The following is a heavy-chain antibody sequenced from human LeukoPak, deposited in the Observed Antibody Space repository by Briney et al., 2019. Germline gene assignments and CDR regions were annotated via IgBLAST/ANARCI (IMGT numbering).Heavy chain of an antibody. CDR2: IYHSGIT. J-gene: IGHJ4*02. V-gene: IGHV4-38-2*01. CDR1: GYSISSDYF. D-gene: IGHD2-2*02. Sequence: SETLSLTCGVSGYSISSDYFWGWIRQPPGKGLEWIGSIYHSGITYYNPSLKSRVTISVDTSKNQFSLKLSSVTAADTAVYYCARRDCSSGCYRIFDYWGQGTLVTVSS. CDR3: ARRDCSSGCYRIFDY.